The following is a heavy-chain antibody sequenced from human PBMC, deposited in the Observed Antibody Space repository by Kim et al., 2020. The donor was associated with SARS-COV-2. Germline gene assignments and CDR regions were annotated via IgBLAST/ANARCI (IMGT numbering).Heavy chain of an antibody. CDR3: ARGGGYSYGAIDY. CDR1: GGSFSGYY. Sequence: SETLSLTCAVYGGSFSGYYWSWIRQPPGKGLEWIGEINHSGSTNYNPSLKSRVTISVDTSKNQFSRKLSSVTAADTAVYYCARGGGYSYGAIDYWGQGTLVTVSS. D-gene: IGHD5-18*01. J-gene: IGHJ4*02. V-gene: IGHV4-34*01. CDR2: INHSGST.